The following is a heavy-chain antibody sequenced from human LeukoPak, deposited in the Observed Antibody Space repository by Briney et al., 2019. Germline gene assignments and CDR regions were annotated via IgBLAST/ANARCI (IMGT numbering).Heavy chain of an antibody. Sequence: EASAKVSCKASGYTFTGYYMHWVRQAPGQGLEWMGWINPNSGGTNYAQKFQGRVTMTRDTSISTAYMELSRLRSDDTAVYYCARAKGRTVVVPAAISYWGQGTLVTVSS. CDR1: GYTFTGYY. CDR2: INPNSGGT. D-gene: IGHD2-2*02. CDR3: ARAKGRTVVVPAAISY. J-gene: IGHJ4*02. V-gene: IGHV1-2*02.